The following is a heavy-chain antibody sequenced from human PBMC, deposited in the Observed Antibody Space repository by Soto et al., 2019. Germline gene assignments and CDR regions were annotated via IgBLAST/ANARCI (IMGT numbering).Heavy chain of an antibody. J-gene: IGHJ6*02. D-gene: IGHD2-2*01. CDR1: GGSISSGPYS. CDR2: FYYRGST. CDR3: ARLGGYCSGTSCYGYYGMDV. Sequence: QLQLQESGPGLVKPSETLSLTCTVSGGSISSGPYSWGWIRQPPGKGLEWIWTFYYRGSTYYNPSHESRVTISVDTSKNQSSLKASSVTAADTAMYYCARLGGYCSGTSCYGYYGMDVWGQGTTVTVSS. V-gene: IGHV4-39*01.